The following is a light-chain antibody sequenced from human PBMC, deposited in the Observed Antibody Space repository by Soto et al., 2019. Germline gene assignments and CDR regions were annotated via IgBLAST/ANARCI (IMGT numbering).Light chain of an antibody. CDR1: SSNIGSNT. J-gene: IGLJ3*02. Sequence: QSVLTQPPSASGTPGQRVTISCSGSSSNIGSNTVNWYQQLPGTAPTFLIYSNNQRPSGVPDRFSGSKSGTSASLAISGLQPEDEADYYCAAWDDGLHGLVFGGGTKLTVL. CDR3: AAWDDGLHGLV. CDR2: SNN. V-gene: IGLV1-44*01.